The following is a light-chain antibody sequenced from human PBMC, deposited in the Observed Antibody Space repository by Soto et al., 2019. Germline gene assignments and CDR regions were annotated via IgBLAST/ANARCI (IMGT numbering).Light chain of an antibody. V-gene: IGLV3-21*02. CDR2: DDS. J-gene: IGLJ2*01. CDR3: QVWDTPSDHVV. Sequence: SYVLTQPRSVSVAPGQTATITCGGSNIESKNVHWYQHKPGQAPVLVVYDDSARPSGIPERFSGSNSGNTATLTISRVGAGDEAAYYCQVWDTPSDHVVFGGGTKQTVL. CDR1: NIESKN.